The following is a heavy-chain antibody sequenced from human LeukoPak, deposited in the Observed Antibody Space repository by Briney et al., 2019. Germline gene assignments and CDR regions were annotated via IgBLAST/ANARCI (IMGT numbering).Heavy chain of an antibody. J-gene: IGHJ4*02. CDR1: GGSISSGSYY. D-gene: IGHD5-18*01. CDR2: IYTSGST. V-gene: IGHV4-61*02. Sequence: TSQTLSLTCTVAGGSISSGSYYWSWIRQPAGKGLEWIGRIYTSGSTNYNPSLKSRVTISVDTSKNQFSLKLSSVTAADTVVYYCGRDHGYRYGYSLNGHFDYWGKGTLVTVSS. CDR3: GRDHGYRYGYSLNGHFDY.